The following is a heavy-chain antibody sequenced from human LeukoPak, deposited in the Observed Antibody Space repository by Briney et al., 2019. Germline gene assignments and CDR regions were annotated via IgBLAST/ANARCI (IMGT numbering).Heavy chain of an antibody. D-gene: IGHD2-21*02. CDR1: GFTFSSYN. CDR3: AKDSGGGACYLDY. Sequence: PGRPLRLSCAASGFTFSSYNMHWVRQAPGKGLEWVAVIWYDGTNKYYADSVNGRFTISRDNSKNTLYLQMNSLRAEDTAVYYCAKDSGGGACYLDYWGQGTLVAVSS. V-gene: IGHV3-33*06. J-gene: IGHJ4*02. CDR2: IWYDGTNK.